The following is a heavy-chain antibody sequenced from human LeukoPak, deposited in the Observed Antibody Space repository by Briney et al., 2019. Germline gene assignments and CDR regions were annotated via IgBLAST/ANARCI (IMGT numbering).Heavy chain of an antibody. J-gene: IGHJ6*03. V-gene: IGHV3-23*01. Sequence: GGSLRLSCAASGFTFSIFAMSWVRQSPGKGLEWVSAISGSGGSTYYADSVKGRFTISRDNSKNSLYLHMNSLRAEDAAVYYCAKEGSGSYYYMDVWGKGTTVTVSS. CDR1: GFTFSIFA. CDR3: AKEGSGSYYYMDV. CDR2: ISGSGGST. D-gene: IGHD1-26*01.